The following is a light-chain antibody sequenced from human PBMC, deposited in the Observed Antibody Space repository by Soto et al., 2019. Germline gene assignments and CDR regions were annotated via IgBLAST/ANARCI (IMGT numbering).Light chain of an antibody. V-gene: IGKV1-6*01. CDR2: TTS. CDR1: QGIRND. CDR3: RQSYIYPLT. J-gene: IGKJ4*01. Sequence: AIQLTPSPASLSASVGDTVTIACRASQGIRNDLGWYQQKPGPAPKLLIYTTSSLHSGVPSRFSGSGSQRDFTLTLSGLQPEDFATYYCRQSYIYPLTFGGGTKVEI.